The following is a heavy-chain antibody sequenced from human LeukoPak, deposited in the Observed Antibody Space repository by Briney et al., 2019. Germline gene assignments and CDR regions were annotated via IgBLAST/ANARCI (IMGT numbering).Heavy chain of an antibody. D-gene: IGHD6-6*01. CDR3: ASLYSSSSLA. CDR1: GGSISSSSYY. Sequence: SETLSLTCTVSGGSISSSSYYWGWIRQPPGKGLEWIGSIYYSGSTYYNPSLKSRVTISVDTSKNQFSLKLSSVTAADTAVYYCASLYSSSSLAWGQGTLVTVSS. J-gene: IGHJ5*02. CDR2: IYYSGST. V-gene: IGHV4-39*01.